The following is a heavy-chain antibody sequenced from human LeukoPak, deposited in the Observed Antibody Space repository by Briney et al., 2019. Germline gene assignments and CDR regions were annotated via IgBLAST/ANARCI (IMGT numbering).Heavy chain of an antibody. V-gene: IGHV1-2*02. CDR3: ARGGLALYYYYYMDV. CDR2: INPNSGGT. CDR1: GYTFTGYY. Sequence: ASVKVSCKASGYTFTGYYMHWVRQAPGQGLEWMGWINPNSGGTNYAQKFQGRVTMTRDTSISTAYMELSRLRSDDTAVHYCARGGLALYYYYYMDVWGKGTTVTVSS. J-gene: IGHJ6*03. D-gene: IGHD5-12*01.